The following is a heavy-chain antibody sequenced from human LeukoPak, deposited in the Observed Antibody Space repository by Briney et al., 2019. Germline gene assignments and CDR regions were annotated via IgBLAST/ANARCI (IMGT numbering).Heavy chain of an antibody. J-gene: IGHJ4*02. V-gene: IGHV3-30*02. Sequence: GGSLRLSCAASGFTFSSYGMHWVRQAPGKGLEWVAFIQNVGSNKYYADSVKGRFTISRDNSKNTLYLQMNSLRAEDTAVYDCAKDPGYYGSGSYFTCFDYWGQGTLVTVSS. CDR3: AKDPGYYGSGSYFTCFDY. D-gene: IGHD3-10*01. CDR2: IQNVGSNK. CDR1: GFTFSSYG.